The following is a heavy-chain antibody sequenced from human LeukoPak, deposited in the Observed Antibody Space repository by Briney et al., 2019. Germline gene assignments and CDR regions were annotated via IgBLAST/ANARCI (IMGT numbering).Heavy chain of an antibody. CDR1: GFTFSNYS. CDR3: AREGSGYYMDV. Sequence: GGSLRLSXAASGFTFSNYSMNWIRQAPGKGLEWVSSISRSSSYIYYADSVKGRFTISRDNAKNSLYLQMNSLRAEDTAVYYCAREGSGYYMDVWGKGTTVTVSS. J-gene: IGHJ6*03. CDR2: ISRSSSYI. V-gene: IGHV3-21*01. D-gene: IGHD3-10*01.